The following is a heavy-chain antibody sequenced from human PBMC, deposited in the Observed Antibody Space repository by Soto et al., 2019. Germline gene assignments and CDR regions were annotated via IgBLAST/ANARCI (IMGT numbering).Heavy chain of an antibody. Sequence: GGSLRLSCAASGFSVRSSHMSWVRQAPGKGLEWVSIMYSGGDTYYAVSVKGRFTISRDNSKNTVFLQMNGLRDDDTAMYFCARLSPYESGSYSFRYNWFHPWGQGTLVTGSS. J-gene: IGHJ5*02. CDR1: GFSVRSSH. V-gene: IGHV3-53*01. CDR3: ARLSPYESGSYSFRYNWFHP. D-gene: IGHD3-10*01. CDR2: MYSGGDT.